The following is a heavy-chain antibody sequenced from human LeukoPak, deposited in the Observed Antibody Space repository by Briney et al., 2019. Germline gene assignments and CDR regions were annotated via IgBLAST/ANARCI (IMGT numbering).Heavy chain of an antibody. CDR3: ARGYSYDPYYYYYMDV. V-gene: IGHV4-59*01. Sequence: SETLSLTCTVSGGSISSYYWSWIRQPPGKGLEWIGYIYYSGSTNYNPSLTSRVTISVDTSKNQFSLKLSSVTAADTAVYYCARGYSYDPYYYYYMDVWGKGTTVTVSS. D-gene: IGHD5-18*01. CDR2: IYYSGST. J-gene: IGHJ6*03. CDR1: GGSISSYY.